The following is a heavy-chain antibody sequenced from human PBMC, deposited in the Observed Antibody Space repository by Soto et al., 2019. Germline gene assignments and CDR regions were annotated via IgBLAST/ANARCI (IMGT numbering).Heavy chain of an antibody. J-gene: IGHJ2*01. Sequence: LRLSCGAPGVTFNDYGMHWVRQAPGKGLEWVAVISYDGKQTYYADSVKGRFTISKDKSKRTLFLQMNSLRVDDTAVYYCARDGWGSNWYFDLWGRGTLVTVFS. CDR3: ARDGWGSNWYFDL. V-gene: IGHV3-30*03. D-gene: IGHD3-16*01. CDR2: ISYDGKQT. CDR1: GVTFNDYG.